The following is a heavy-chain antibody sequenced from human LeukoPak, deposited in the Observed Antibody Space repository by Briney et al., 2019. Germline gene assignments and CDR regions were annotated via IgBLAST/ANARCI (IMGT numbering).Heavy chain of an antibody. D-gene: IGHD6-13*01. CDR2: ISWDGGST. CDR3: AKAYCSSWSAAFDY. Sequence: GGSLRLSCAASGFTFDEYTMHWVRQVAGKGLEWVSLISWDGGSTYYGDSVKGRFTISRDNSKNSLYLQMNSLRTEDTALYYCAKAYCSSWSAAFDYWGQGTLVTVSS. CDR1: GFTFDEYT. J-gene: IGHJ4*02. V-gene: IGHV3-43*01.